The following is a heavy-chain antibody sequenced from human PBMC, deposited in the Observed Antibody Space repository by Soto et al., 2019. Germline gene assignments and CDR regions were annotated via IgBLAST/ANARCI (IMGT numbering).Heavy chain of an antibody. CDR3: ARAAFDSSGYYYWFDP. D-gene: IGHD3-22*01. CDR1: GYTFTSYD. J-gene: IGHJ5*02. V-gene: IGHV1-8*01. Sequence: QVQLVQSGAEVKKPGASVKVSCKASGYTFTSYDINWVRQATGQGLDWMGWMNPNSGNTGYAQKFQGIVTMTRNTPISTAYMELSSLRSEDTAVYYCARAAFDSSGYYYWFDPWGQGTLVTVSS. CDR2: MNPNSGNT.